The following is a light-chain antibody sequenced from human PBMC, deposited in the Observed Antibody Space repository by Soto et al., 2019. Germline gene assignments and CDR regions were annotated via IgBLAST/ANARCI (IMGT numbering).Light chain of an antibody. CDR2: GTG. Sequence: EIVLTQSPGTLSLSPGQRATLSCRASQSVSSSYLAWYQHRRGQAPRLLMFGTGRRATRIPDRFSGTGSRTDFTLIISGLEPEYFAVYCCQQYSIPPHPFGQGTKLQI. CDR3: QQYSIPPHP. V-gene: IGKV3-20*01. CDR1: QSVSSSY. J-gene: IGKJ2*01.